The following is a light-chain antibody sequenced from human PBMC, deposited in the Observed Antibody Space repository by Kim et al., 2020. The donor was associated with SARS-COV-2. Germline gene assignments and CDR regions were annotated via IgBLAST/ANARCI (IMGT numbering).Light chain of an antibody. Sequence: EIVMTQSPATLSVSPGERVTLSCRASQSISSNLAWYQQKPGQAPRLLISGASTRATNIPSRFSGSGSGREFTLTITTLQSEDFAIYYCQQCSNWRPLTFGQGTRLEIK. CDR3: QQCSNWRPLT. CDR2: GAS. CDR1: QSISSN. J-gene: IGKJ5*01. V-gene: IGKV3-15*01.